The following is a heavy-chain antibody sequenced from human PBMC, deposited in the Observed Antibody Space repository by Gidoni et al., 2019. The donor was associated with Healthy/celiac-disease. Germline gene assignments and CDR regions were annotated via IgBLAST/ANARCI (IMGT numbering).Heavy chain of an antibody. CDR3: AREAAARPYYYYGMDV. D-gene: IGHD6-6*01. CDR1: GFPFSSYA. J-gene: IGHJ6*04. Sequence: QVQLVESGGGVVQPGRSLRLSCAASGFPFSSYAMHWVRQAPGKGLEWVAVISYDGSNKYYADSVKGRFTISRDNSKNTLYLQMNSLRAEDTAVYYCAREAAARPYYYYGMDVWGKGTTVTVSS. V-gene: IGHV3-30-3*01. CDR2: ISYDGSNK.